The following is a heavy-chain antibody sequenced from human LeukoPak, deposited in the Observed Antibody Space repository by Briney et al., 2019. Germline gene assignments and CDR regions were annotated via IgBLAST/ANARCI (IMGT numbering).Heavy chain of an antibody. CDR3: ARASRDYYHGSGSYHAFDY. V-gene: IGHV3-33*01. Sequence: PGGSLRLSCAASGFTFSSYGMHWVRQAPGKGLEWVAVIWYDGSNKYYADSVKGRFTISRDNSKNTLYLQMNSLRAEDTAVYYCARASRDYYHGSGSYHAFDYWGQGTLVTVSS. J-gene: IGHJ4*02. CDR2: IWYDGSNK. D-gene: IGHD3-10*01. CDR1: GFTFSSYG.